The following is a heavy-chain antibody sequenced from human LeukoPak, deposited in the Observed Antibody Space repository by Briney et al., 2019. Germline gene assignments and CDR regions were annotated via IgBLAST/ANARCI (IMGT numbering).Heavy chain of an antibody. D-gene: IGHD2-2*01. Sequence: ASVKVSCTASGYTFTSYYMHWVRQAPGQGLEWMGVINHSGGSKSYAHKFQGRVTMTRDTSTSTVYMALSSLRPEDTAVYYCAREYFVVVPAAIRWFDSWGQGTLVTVSS. J-gene: IGHJ5*01. CDR1: GYTFTSYY. CDR2: INHSGGSK. CDR3: AREYFVVVPAAIRWFDS. V-gene: IGHV1-46*01.